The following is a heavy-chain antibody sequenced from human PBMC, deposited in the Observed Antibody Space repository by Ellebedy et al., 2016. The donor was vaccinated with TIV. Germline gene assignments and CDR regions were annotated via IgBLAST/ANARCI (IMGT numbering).Heavy chain of an antibody. CDR3: ARDNRADLEWTFDY. CDR1: GGSISNSGGYY. J-gene: IGHJ4*02. V-gene: IGHV4-39*07. CDR2: IFYRWST. D-gene: IGHD3-3*01. Sequence: MPSETLSLTCTVSGGSISNSGGYYWGWIRQSPEKGLEWIGSIFYRWSTFYNTSLKSRVSLSIATSKNQFSLKLTSVTAADTAIYYCARDNRADLEWTFDYWGQGILVTVSS.